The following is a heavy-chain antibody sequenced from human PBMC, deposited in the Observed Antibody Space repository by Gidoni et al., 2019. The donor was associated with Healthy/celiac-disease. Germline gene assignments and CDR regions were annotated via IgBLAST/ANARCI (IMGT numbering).Heavy chain of an antibody. CDR3: ARDSLLDYDYVWGSYRRPGGAFDI. D-gene: IGHD3-16*02. CDR2: IWYDGSNK. J-gene: IGHJ3*02. V-gene: IGHV3-33*01. CDR1: GFTFSSHG. Sequence: QVQLVESGGGVVQPGRSLRLSCAASGFTFSSHGMHWVRPAPGKGLEWVAVIWYDGSNKYYADSVKGRFTISRDNSKNTLYLQMNSLRAEDTAVYYCARDSLLDYDYVWGSYRRPGGAFDIWGQGTMVTVSS.